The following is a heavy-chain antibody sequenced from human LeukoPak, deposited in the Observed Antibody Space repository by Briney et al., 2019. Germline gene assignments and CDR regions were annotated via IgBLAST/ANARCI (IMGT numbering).Heavy chain of an antibody. V-gene: IGHV1-69*13. Sequence: SVKVSCKASGGTFSNYAIGWVRQAPGQGLEWMGGVIPIFSTANYAQKFQGRVTITADESTSTAYMELSSLRSEDTAVYYCARGSSSWPYYFDYWGQGTLVTVSS. CDR1: GGTFSNYA. CDR3: ARGSSSWPYYFDY. J-gene: IGHJ4*02. D-gene: IGHD2-2*01. CDR2: VIPIFSTA.